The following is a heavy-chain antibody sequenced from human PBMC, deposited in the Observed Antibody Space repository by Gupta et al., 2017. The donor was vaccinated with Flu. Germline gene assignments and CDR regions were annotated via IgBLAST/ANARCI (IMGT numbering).Heavy chain of an antibody. CDR1: GFTFSSYG. J-gene: IGHJ4*02. CDR2: IWYDGSHS. CDR3: ARGGGWFHTLADY. D-gene: IGHD2-15*01. V-gene: IGHV3-33*01. Sequence: VQPGRSLRLSCAASGFTFSSYGMHWVRQAPGKGLEWVAVIWYDGSHSYYADSVKGRFTISRDNSKNTLYLQMNSLRAEDTAVYYCARGGGWFHTLADYWGQGTLVTVSS.